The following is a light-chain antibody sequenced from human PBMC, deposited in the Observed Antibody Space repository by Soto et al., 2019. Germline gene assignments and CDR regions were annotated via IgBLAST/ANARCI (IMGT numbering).Light chain of an antibody. CDR2: NTN. Sequence: QTVATQEPSFSVSPGGTVTLTCGLSSGPVFTSSYPNWYQQTPGQAPRTLIFNTNTRSSGVPDRFSGSILGDKAALTITGAQADDDSYYYCLLYLGGGIWVFGGGTKLTVL. CDR3: LLYLGGGIWV. CDR1: SGPVFTSSY. J-gene: IGLJ3*02. V-gene: IGLV8-61*01.